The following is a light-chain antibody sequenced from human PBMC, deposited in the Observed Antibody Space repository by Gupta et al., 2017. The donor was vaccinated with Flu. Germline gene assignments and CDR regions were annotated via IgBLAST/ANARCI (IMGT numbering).Light chain of an antibody. V-gene: IGLV2-18*01. CDR1: SSDVGSYNR. J-gene: IGLJ1*01. CDR2: EVS. CDR3: SFYTGRGTYV. Sequence: QSALTHPPSVSGSPRPSVTISCTGSSSDVGSYNRVCWYQQPPGTAPKLMIYEVSTRPSGVPDRFSGSKSGNTASLIISGLQAEDEADYYCSFYTGRGTYVFGTGTKVTVL.